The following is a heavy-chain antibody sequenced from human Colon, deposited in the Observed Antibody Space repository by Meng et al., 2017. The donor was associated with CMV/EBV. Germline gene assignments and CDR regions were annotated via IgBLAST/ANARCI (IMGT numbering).Heavy chain of an antibody. J-gene: IGHJ4*02. CDR3: ARGQYHLRDSSMIFYYFDY. CDR2: INPILNMV. V-gene: IGHV1-69*10. D-gene: IGHD3/OR15-3a*01. Sequence: SVKVSCKVSGVSFSSYVVSWVRQAPGQGLEWVGGINPILNMVTYAHKFQGRVTITVDQPKSIVYMELSGPRSEDTATFYCARGQYHLRDSSMIFYYFDYWGQGTLVTVSS. CDR1: GVSFSSYV.